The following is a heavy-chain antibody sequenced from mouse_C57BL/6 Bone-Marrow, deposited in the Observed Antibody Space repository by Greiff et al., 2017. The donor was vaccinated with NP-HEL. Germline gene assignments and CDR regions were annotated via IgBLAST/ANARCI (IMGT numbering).Heavy chain of an antibody. D-gene: IGHD2-5*01. CDR1: GYTFTSYW. CDR2: IHPNSGSN. Sequence: QVQLQQPGAKLVKPGASVKLSCKASGYTFTSYWMHWVKQRPGQGLGWIGMIHPNSGSNNYNEKFKSKATLTVDKSSSTAYMQLSSLTSEDSAVYYCVYSNYVTFNFDYWGQGTTLTVSS. J-gene: IGHJ2*01. V-gene: IGHV1-64*01. CDR3: VYSNYVTFNFDY.